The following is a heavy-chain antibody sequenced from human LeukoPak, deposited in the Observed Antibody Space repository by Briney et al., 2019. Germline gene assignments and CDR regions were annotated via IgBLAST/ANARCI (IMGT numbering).Heavy chain of an antibody. J-gene: IGHJ4*02. V-gene: IGHV4-61*08. Sequence: PSETLSLTCAVSGGSISSGGYSWSWIRQPPGKGLEWIGYIHYSGSTNYNPSLKSRVTISIDTSKNQFSLKLSSVTAADTAVYYCARDAGGSSAYYHYWGQGTLVTVSS. D-gene: IGHD3-22*01. CDR1: GGSISSGGYS. CDR2: IHYSGST. CDR3: ARDAGGSSAYYHY.